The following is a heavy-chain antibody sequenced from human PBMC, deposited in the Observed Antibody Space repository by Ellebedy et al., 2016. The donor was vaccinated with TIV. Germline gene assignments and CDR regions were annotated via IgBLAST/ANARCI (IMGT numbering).Heavy chain of an antibody. CDR1: GGTFSSYA. D-gene: IGHD3-22*01. V-gene: IGHV1-69*13. Sequence: AASVKVSCKASGGTFSSYAISWVRQAPGQGLEWMGGIIPIFGTANYAQKFQGRVTITADESTSTAYMELSSLRSEDTAVYYCAVSGYYDHFDYWGQGTLVTVSS. J-gene: IGHJ4*02. CDR2: IIPIFGTA. CDR3: AVSGYYDHFDY.